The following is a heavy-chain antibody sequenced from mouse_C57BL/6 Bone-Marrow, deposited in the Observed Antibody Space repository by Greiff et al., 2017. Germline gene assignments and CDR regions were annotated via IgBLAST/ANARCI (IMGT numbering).Heavy chain of an antibody. Sequence: QVQLQQSGAELMKPGASVKLSCKATGYTFTGYWIEWVKQRPGHGLEWIGEILPGSGSTNYNEKFKGKATFTADTSSNTAYMQLSSLTTEDSAISCCSRDGALYGNYGFAYWGQGTLVTVSA. D-gene: IGHD2-1*01. J-gene: IGHJ3*01. CDR1: GYTFTGYW. CDR2: ILPGSGST. V-gene: IGHV1-9*01. CDR3: SRDGALYGNYGFAY.